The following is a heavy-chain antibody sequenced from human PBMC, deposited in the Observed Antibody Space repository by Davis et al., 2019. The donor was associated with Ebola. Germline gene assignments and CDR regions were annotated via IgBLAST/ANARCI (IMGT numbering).Heavy chain of an antibody. CDR1: GGSISNFY. J-gene: IGHJ5*02. Sequence: PSETLSLTCTVSGGSISNFYWSWIRQPAGKGLEWIGRIYGSGSANYNPSLKSRVTMSVDTSKNQFSLEMSSVTAADTAVYYCARDHEHSYGRRFDPWGQGIQVTVSS. D-gene: IGHD5-18*01. V-gene: IGHV4-4*07. CDR2: IYGSGSA. CDR3: ARDHEHSYGRRFDP.